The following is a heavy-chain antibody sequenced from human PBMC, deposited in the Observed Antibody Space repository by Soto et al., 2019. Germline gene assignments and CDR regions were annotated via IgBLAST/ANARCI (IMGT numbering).Heavy chain of an antibody. CDR1: GFSFSSYR. V-gene: IGHV3-48*01. Sequence: GRSLRLSCVASGFSFSSYRMNWVRRAPGKEMEWVSYISSSSTTKYYPDSVKGRFIVSRDSAKNSLYLQMSGLRAEDTAVYHCATSETRPYQPGSPSHDYWGQGALGTVSS. CDR2: ISSSSTTK. CDR3: ATSETRPYQPGSPSHDY. D-gene: IGHD3-10*01. J-gene: IGHJ4*02.